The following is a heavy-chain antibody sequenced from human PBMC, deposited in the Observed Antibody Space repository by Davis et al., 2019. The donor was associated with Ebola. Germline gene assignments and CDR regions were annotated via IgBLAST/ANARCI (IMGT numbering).Heavy chain of an antibody. CDR3: TGAISYGWFDP. Sequence: GESLKISCAASGFRLISYGMHWVRQAPGKGLEWVAVLWHDGVNEYYGESVKGRFTISRDTSKNTVYLQMNNLRAEDTAVYYCTGAISYGWFDPWGQGTLVTVSS. CDR1: GFRLISYG. J-gene: IGHJ5*02. V-gene: IGHV3-33*01. D-gene: IGHD4-17*01. CDR2: LWHDGVNE.